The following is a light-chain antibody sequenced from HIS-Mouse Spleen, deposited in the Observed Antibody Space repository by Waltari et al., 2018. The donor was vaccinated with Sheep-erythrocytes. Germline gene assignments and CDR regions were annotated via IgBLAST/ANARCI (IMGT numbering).Light chain of an antibody. CDR2: QDS. J-gene: IGLJ2*01. V-gene: IGLV3-1*01. Sequence: SYELTQPPSVSVSPGQTASITCSGDTLGDKYACWYQQKPGQSPVLVIYQDSKRTSGIPERFSGSNSGNTVTLTISGTQAMDEADYYCQAWDSSTAVFGGGTKLTVL. CDR1: TLGDKY. CDR3: QAWDSSTAV.